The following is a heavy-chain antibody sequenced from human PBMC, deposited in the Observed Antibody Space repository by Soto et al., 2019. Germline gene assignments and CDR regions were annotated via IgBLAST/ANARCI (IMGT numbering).Heavy chain of an antibody. Sequence: QVQLVQSGAEVKRPGSSVRVSCKTSGGTFSSYAITWVRQAPGQGLEWMGGIIPVLGTTKYAQKLQGRVTITADKSTNTAYMELSSLRSEDTAVYYCAKSPNIVTGYYDSWGQGTLVTVSS. CDR2: IIPVLGTT. CDR3: AKSPNIVTGYYDS. CDR1: GGTFSSYA. D-gene: IGHD3-9*01. V-gene: IGHV1-69*06. J-gene: IGHJ4*02.